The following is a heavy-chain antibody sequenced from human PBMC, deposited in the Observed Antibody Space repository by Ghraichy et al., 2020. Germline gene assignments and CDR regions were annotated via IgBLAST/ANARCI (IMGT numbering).Heavy chain of an antibody. J-gene: IGHJ4*02. D-gene: IGHD1-26*01. CDR2: ITGTGGNS. Sequence: GGSLRLSCVASGFTFNSYAMTWFRQAPGKGLEWVSAITGTGGNSYYADSVNGRLTTSRDNSRNILYMEMNSVTSDDTAVYFFAKREGSHYMNNYLDHWGRGALVVVSS. CDR1: GFTFNSYA. CDR3: AKREGSHYMNNYLDH. V-gene: IGHV3-23*01.